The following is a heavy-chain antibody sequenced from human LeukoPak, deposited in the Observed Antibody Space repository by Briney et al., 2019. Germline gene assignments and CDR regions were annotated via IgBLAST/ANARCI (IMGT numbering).Heavy chain of an antibody. CDR1: GFTVSSNS. CDR2: LFSGGSA. CDR3: ARFHRGWYFDY. D-gene: IGHD2-15*01. V-gene: IGHV3-53*01. Sequence: GSSLRLSCVVSGFTVSSNSMNWVRQAPGKGLEWVSILFSGGSALYADSVKGRFTISRDNSKNTLYLQMNSLRAEDTAVYYCARFHRGWYFDYWGQGTLVTVSS. J-gene: IGHJ4*02.